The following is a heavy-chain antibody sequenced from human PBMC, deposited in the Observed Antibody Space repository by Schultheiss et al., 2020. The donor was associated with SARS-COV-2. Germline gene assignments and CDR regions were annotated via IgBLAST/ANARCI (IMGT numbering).Heavy chain of an antibody. J-gene: IGHJ4*02. D-gene: IGHD6-19*01. CDR3: AREFSGWGFDY. CDR1: GFTFSSYG. CDR2: ISGSGGST. V-gene: IGHV3-23*01. Sequence: GGSLRLSCAASGFTFSSYGMHWVRQAPGKGLEWVSAISGSGGSTYYADSVKGRFTISRDNSKNTLYLQMNSLRAEDTAVYYCAREFSGWGFDYWGQGTLVTVSS.